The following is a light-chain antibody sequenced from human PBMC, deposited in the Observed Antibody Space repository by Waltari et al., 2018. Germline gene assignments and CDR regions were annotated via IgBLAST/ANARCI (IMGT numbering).Light chain of an antibody. CDR1: QSVSSN. CDR2: GAS. J-gene: IGKJ1*01. V-gene: IGKV3-15*01. Sequence: EIVMTQSPATLSVSPGESATLSCRASQSVSSNLAWYQRKPGQPPRLLIYGASSRATGIPARFSGSGSGTEFTLTISSLQSEDFAVYYCQQYNDWPPWTFGQGTKVEI. CDR3: QQYNDWPPWT.